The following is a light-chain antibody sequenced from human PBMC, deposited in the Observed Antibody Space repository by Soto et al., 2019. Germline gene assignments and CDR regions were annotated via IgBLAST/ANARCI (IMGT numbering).Light chain of an antibody. CDR1: QSVRSN. CDR2: GAS. CDR3: QQYNNWXPIT. V-gene: IGKV3-15*01. Sequence: EGVMTQSPATLSVSPGERFTLSCMASQSVRSNLAWYQQKPGQSPRLLIYGASTRATGIPARFSGSGSGTEFTLTISSLQYEDFAXXXCQQYNNWXPITFGQGTRLEIK. J-gene: IGKJ5*01.